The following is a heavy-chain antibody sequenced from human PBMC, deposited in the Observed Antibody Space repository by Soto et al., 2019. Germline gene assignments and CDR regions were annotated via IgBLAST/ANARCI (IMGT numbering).Heavy chain of an antibody. CDR3: ARDVDVLTTPPGDY. D-gene: IGHD5-12*01. J-gene: IGHJ4*02. Sequence: QVQLVQSGAEVKKPGASVKVSCKASGYTFTTYGISWVRQAPGQGLEWMGWISAYNGDTNYAQHLQGSVTMTTDTSANTAYMELRSLRSDDTAVYYCARDVDVLTTPPGDYWGQGTLVTVSS. CDR2: ISAYNGDT. V-gene: IGHV1-18*04. CDR1: GYTFTTYG.